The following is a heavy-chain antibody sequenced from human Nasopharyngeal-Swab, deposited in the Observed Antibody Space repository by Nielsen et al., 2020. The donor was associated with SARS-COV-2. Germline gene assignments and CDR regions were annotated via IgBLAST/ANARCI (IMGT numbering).Heavy chain of an antibody. Sequence: WIRQPPGKGLEWVSAISGSGGSTYYADSAKGRFTISRDNSKNTLYLQMNSLRAEDTAVYYCAKDLTSIAVAGPIIDYWGQGTLVTVSS. V-gene: IGHV3-23*01. CDR3: AKDLTSIAVAGPIIDY. CDR2: ISGSGGST. D-gene: IGHD6-19*01. J-gene: IGHJ4*02.